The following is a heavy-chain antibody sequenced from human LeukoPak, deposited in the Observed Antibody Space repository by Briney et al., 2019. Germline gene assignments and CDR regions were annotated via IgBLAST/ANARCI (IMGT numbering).Heavy chain of an antibody. J-gene: IGHJ4*02. CDR1: GFTFSSYE. Sequence: GGSLRLSCAASGFTFSSYEMNWVRQAPGKGLEWVSYISSSGSTIYYADSVKGRFTISRDNAKNSLYLQMNSLRAEDTAVYYCAREKSYDYVWGSYRYEYYFDYWGQGTLVTVSS. V-gene: IGHV3-48*03. D-gene: IGHD3-16*02. CDR3: AREKSYDYVWGSYRYEYYFDY. CDR2: ISSSGSTI.